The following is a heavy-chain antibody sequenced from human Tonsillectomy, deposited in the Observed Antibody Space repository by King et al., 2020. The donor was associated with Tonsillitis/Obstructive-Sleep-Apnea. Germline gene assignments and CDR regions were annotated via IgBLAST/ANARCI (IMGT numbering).Heavy chain of an antibody. CDR3: ARIKDCSSTSCYALRAFDN. CDR2: INPNSGGT. J-gene: IGHJ3*02. V-gene: IGHV1-2*06. D-gene: IGHD2-2*01. CDR1: GYTFTGYY. Sequence: QLVQSGAEVKKPGASVKGSCKASGYTFTGYYMHWGRQAPGQGLEWMGRINPNSGGTNYAQKFQGRVTMTRDTSISTAYMELSRLRSDDTAVYYCARIKDCSSTSCYALRAFDNWGQGTMVTVSS.